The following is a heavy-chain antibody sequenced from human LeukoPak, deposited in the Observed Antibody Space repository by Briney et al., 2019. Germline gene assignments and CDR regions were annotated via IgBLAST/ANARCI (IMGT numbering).Heavy chain of an antibody. J-gene: IGHJ4*02. V-gene: IGHV1-3*01. CDR3: ARDMYGYSDY. Sequence: ASVKVSCKASGYTFTSYAMHWVRQAPGQRLEWMGWINASNGNTKYSQKFQGRVTITRDTSTSTAYMELSSLRSEDTAVYYCARDMYGYSDYWGQGTLVTVSS. D-gene: IGHD6-13*01. CDR1: GYTFTSYA. CDR2: INASNGNT.